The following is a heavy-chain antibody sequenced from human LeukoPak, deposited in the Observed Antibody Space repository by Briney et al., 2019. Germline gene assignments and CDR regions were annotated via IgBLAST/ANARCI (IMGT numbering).Heavy chain of an antibody. Sequence: VASVKVSCKASGYTFTGYYMHWVRQAPGQGHEWMGWINPNSGGTNYAQKFQGRVTMTRDTSISTAYMELSRLRSDDTAVYYCARVSTIAAAGTRRENWFDPWGQGTLVTVSS. CDR3: ARVSTIAAAGTRRENWFDP. V-gene: IGHV1-2*02. CDR2: INPNSGGT. CDR1: GYTFTGYY. J-gene: IGHJ5*02. D-gene: IGHD6-13*01.